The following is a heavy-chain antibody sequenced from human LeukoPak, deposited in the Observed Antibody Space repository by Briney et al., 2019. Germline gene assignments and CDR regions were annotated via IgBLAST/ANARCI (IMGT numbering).Heavy chain of an antibody. CDR3: ARDAVDTAMVGYSDY. D-gene: IGHD5-18*01. CDR2: IKQDGSER. CDR1: GFTFSSYW. V-gene: IGHV3-7*01. J-gene: IGHJ4*02. Sequence: PGGSLRLSCVASGFTFSSYWMSWVRRAPGKGLEWVANIKQDGSERNYVDSVKGRFTISRHNAKNSLYLQMNRLGAEDTAVYYCARDAVDTAMVGYSDYWGQGTLVTVSS.